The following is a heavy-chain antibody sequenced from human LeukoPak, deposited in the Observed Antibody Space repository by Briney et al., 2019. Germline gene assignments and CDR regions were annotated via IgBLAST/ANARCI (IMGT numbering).Heavy chain of an antibody. J-gene: IGHJ4*02. CDR1: GGSITSYY. CDR2: ITYTGGT. CDR3: ARSYSFEYVWEY. V-gene: IGHV4-59*01. Sequence: PSETLSPTCIISGGSITSYYWGWVRHSPEEGLGWVGYITYTGGTDYDTSLKSRVTLSVDTSRNQFSLRLNSVTAAVTAVYYCARSYSFEYVWEYWGQGTPVTVSS. D-gene: IGHD3-16*01.